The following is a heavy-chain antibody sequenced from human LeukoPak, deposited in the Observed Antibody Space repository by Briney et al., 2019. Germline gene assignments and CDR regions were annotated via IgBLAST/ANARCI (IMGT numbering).Heavy chain of an antibody. CDR2: ISTSSTYI. V-gene: IGHV3-21*01. J-gene: IGHJ4*02. CDR1: GFTFSSYA. Sequence: GRSLRLSCAASGFTFSSYAMHWVRQAPGKGLEWVSSISTSSTYIYYADSVKGRFTISRDNAKNSLYLQMNSLRAEDTAVYYCARRYCSSTNCYAYDYWGQGTLVTVSS. CDR3: ARRYCSSTNCYAYDY. D-gene: IGHD2-2*01.